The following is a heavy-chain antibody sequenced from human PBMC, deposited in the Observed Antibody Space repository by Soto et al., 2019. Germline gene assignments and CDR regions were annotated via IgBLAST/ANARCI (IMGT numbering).Heavy chain of an antibody. V-gene: IGHV3-23*01. Sequence: EVQLLESGGGLVQPGGSLRLSCAASGFTFSSYAMSWVRQAPGKGLEWVSAISGSGGSTYYADSVKGRFTISRDNSKNTLYLQMTSLRAEDTAVYYCAKDPRAITIFGVVITENWFDPWCQGTLVTVSS. CDR2: ISGSGGST. J-gene: IGHJ5*02. CDR3: AKDPRAITIFGVVITENWFDP. CDR1: GFTFSSYA. D-gene: IGHD3-3*01.